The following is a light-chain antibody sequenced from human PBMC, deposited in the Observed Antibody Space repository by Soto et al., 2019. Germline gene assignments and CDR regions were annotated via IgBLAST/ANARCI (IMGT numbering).Light chain of an antibody. Sequence: QSALTQPASMSGSPGQAITISCTGTSSDVGGYNYVSWYQQHPGKAPKLMIYDVSNRPSGVPNRFSGSESGNTASLTISGLQAEDEADYYCSSYTSSSTLVVFGGGTKLTVL. CDR3: SSYTSSSTLVV. J-gene: IGLJ2*01. CDR2: DVS. V-gene: IGLV2-14*01. CDR1: SSDVGGYNY.